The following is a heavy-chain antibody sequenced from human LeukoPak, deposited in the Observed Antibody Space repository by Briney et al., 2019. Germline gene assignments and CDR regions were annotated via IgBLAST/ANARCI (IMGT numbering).Heavy chain of an antibody. Sequence: ASVKISCKVSGYTFTDYYMHWVPQAPGKGLEWMGLVDPEDGETIYAEKFQGRVTITADTSTDTAYMELSSLRSEDTAVYYCATIYGGKAPNWFDPWGQGTLVTVSS. V-gene: IGHV1-69-2*01. CDR3: ATIYGGKAPNWFDP. D-gene: IGHD4-23*01. CDR2: VDPEDGET. J-gene: IGHJ5*02. CDR1: GYTFTDYY.